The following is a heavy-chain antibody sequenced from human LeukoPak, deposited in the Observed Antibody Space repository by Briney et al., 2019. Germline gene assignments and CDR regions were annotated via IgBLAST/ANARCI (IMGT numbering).Heavy chain of an antibody. D-gene: IGHD3-10*01. CDR1: GFTFSSYA. CDR2: ISYDGSNK. J-gene: IGHJ4*02. CDR3: ARDLLFNYYASGSRDY. V-gene: IGHV3-30-3*01. Sequence: GGSLRLSCAASGFTFSSYAMHWVRQAPGKGLEWVAVISYDGSNKYYADSVKGRFTISRDNSKNTVYLQMNSLRAEDTAVYYCARDLLFNYYASGSRDYWGQGTLVTVSS.